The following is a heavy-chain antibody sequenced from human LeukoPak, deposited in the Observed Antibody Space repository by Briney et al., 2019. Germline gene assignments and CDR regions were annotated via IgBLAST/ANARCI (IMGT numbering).Heavy chain of an antibody. D-gene: IGHD3-3*01. CDR3: ARSGIRSDYYNYMDV. CDR1: GFPFISYS. J-gene: IGHJ6*03. CDR2: ISISGTYI. Sequence: GGSLRLSCSASGFPFISYSMNWVRQAPGKGLYWVSTISISGTYIHNADSVQGRFTISRDNAKNSVYLQMTSLRVEDTAIYYCARSGIRSDYYNYMDVWGNGTMVTVSS. V-gene: IGHV3-21*01.